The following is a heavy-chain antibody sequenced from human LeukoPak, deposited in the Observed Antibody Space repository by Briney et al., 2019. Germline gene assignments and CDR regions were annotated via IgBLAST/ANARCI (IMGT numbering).Heavy chain of an antibody. CDR3: TRARTYFDY. J-gene: IGHJ4*02. Sequence: ASVKVSCKVSGHTLSDLSMHWVRQAPGKGLEWMGGFDREDGERLYAQKFQGRVTMTTDTSTSTAYMELRSLRSDDTAVYYCTRARTYFDYWGQGTLVTVSS. CDR1: GHTLSDLS. V-gene: IGHV1-24*01. D-gene: IGHD1-14*01. CDR2: FDREDGER.